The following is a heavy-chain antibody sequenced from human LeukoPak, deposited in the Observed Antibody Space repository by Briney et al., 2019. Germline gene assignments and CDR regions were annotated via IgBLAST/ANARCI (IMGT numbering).Heavy chain of an antibody. D-gene: IGHD4-23*01. CDR3: TTGPGNSGY. CDR1: GLTFDNAW. CDR2: IKSKNVGETT. J-gene: IGHJ4*02. Sequence: PGGSLRLSCVASGLTFDNAWMSWVRQAPGKGLEWVGRIKSKNVGETTEYAAPVQGRFTISRDDSKDTVYLQMSSLKTEDTAVYYCTTGPGNSGYWGQGTLVTVSS. V-gene: IGHV3-15*01.